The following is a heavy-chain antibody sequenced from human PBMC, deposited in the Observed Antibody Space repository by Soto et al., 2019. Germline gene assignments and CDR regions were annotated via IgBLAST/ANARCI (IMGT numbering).Heavy chain of an antibody. D-gene: IGHD3-22*01. V-gene: IGHV3-7*03. CDR3: ARLGSDYYDRSGYYPFDY. J-gene: IGHJ4*02. Sequence: GGSLRLSCVASGFTFSNYWMCWVRQAPGKGLEWVANIKEDGSEIYYVDSVKGRFTVSRDNAKNSLYLQMSSLRVEDTAIYYCARLGSDYYDRSGYYPFDYWGQGTRVTVSS. CDR2: IKEDGSEI. CDR1: GFTFSNYW.